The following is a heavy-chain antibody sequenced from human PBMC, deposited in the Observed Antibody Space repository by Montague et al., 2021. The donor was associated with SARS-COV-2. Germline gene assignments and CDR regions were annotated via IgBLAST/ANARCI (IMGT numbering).Heavy chain of an antibody. V-gene: IGHV3-21*01. CDR3: ARATGYYYDSSGPLTMDY. CDR2: ISSSSSYI. J-gene: IGHJ4*02. CDR1: GFTFSSYS. D-gene: IGHD3-22*01. Sequence: SLRLSCAASGFTFSSYSMNWVRQAPGKGLEWVSSISSSSSYIYYADSVKGRFTISRDNAKNSLYLQMNSLRAEDTAVYYCARATGYYYDSSGPLTMDYWGQGTLVTVSS.